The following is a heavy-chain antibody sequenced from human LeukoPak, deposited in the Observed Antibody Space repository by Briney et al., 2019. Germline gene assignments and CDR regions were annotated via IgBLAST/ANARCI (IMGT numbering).Heavy chain of an antibody. CDR2: MNPNSGNT. V-gene: IGHV1-8*01. J-gene: IGHJ4*02. Sequence: EASVKVSXKASGYTFTSYDINWVRQATGQGLEWMGWMNPNSGNTGYAQKSQGRVTMTRNTSISTAYMELSSLRSEDTAVYYCARGLIFSGRSSVGRAYYFDYWGQGTLVTVSS. D-gene: IGHD6-19*01. CDR1: GYTFTSYD. CDR3: ARGLIFSGRSSVGRAYYFDY.